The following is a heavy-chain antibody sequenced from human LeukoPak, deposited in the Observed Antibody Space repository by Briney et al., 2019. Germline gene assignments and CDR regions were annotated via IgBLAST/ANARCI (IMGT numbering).Heavy chain of an antibody. D-gene: IGHD6-13*01. J-gene: IGHJ4*02. Sequence: PGGSLRLSCAASGFTFSSYAMSWVRQAPGKGLEWVSAISGSGGSTYYADSVKGRFTISRDNSKNTLYLQKNSLRAEDTAVYYCAKDSPRGSSSWYYFDYWGQGTLVTVSS. V-gene: IGHV3-23*01. CDR3: AKDSPRGSSSWYYFDY. CDR2: ISGSGGST. CDR1: GFTFSSYA.